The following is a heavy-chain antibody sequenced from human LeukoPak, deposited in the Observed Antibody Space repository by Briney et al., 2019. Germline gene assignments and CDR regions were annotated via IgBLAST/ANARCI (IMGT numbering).Heavy chain of an antibody. Sequence: ASVKVSCKASGYSFTSYGFSWVRQAPGQGLEWMGWISAYNGKTNYAPKLQDRVTMTTDTSTSTAYMELRGLRSDDTAIYYCARVYTGCDYWGQGTLVTVSS. CDR1: GYSFTSYG. D-gene: IGHD5-12*01. CDR2: ISAYNGKT. J-gene: IGHJ4*02. V-gene: IGHV1-18*01. CDR3: ARVYTGCDY.